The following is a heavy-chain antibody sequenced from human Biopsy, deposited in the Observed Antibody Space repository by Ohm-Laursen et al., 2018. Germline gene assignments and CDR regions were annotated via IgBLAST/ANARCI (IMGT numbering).Heavy chain of an antibody. CDR1: GGSISNNNYY. CDR2: IFYRGST. Sequence: GTLSLTWTVSGGSISNNNYYWGWIRQPPGKGLEWIGSIFYRGSTHYKPSLKSRVNISVDTSKNQFSLKLNSVTAADTAVYYCARGYDTSGYYYVSWGQGTLVTVSS. J-gene: IGHJ5*02. D-gene: IGHD3-22*01. V-gene: IGHV4-39*01. CDR3: ARGYDTSGYYYVS.